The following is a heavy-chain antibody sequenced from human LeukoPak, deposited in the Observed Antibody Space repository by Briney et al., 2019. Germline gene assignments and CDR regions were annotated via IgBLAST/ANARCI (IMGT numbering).Heavy chain of an antibody. Sequence: GGSLRLSCAASGFIFCTSVMNWVRPAPGKGLEWVSAISGSGGSTYYADSVKGRFTISRDNSKNTLYLQMNSLRADDTAVYYCAKDPGYWGQGTLVTVSS. J-gene: IGHJ4*02. CDR1: GFIFCTSV. CDR3: AKDPGY. V-gene: IGHV3-23*01. CDR2: ISGSGGST.